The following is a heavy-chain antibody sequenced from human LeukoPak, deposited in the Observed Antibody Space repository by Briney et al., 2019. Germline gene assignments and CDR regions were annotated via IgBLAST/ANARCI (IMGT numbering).Heavy chain of an antibody. CDR1: GFTVSGTW. V-gene: IGHV3-74*01. D-gene: IGHD3-10*01. CDR3: ARDPIWFGELYAYGMDV. J-gene: IGHJ6*02. Sequence: GGSLRLSCAASGFTVSGTWMHWVRQAPGKGLVWVSRINNEGRSTSYADPVKGRFTISRDNAKNTLYMQMNSLRAEDTAVYYCARDPIWFGELYAYGMDVWGQGTTVTVSS. CDR2: INNEGRST.